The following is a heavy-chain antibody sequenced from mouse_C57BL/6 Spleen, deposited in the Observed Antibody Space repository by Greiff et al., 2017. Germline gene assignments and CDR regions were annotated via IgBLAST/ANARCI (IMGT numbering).Heavy chain of an antibody. Sequence: QVQLKQSGAELVRPGASVTLSCKASGYTFTDYEMHWVKQTPVHGLEWIGAIDPETGGTAYNQKFKGKAILTADKSSSTAYMELRSLTSEDSAVYYCTATGYYCDYWGQGTTLTVSS. J-gene: IGHJ2*01. CDR3: TATGYYCDY. V-gene: IGHV1-15*01. CDR1: GYTFTDYE. CDR2: IDPETGGT.